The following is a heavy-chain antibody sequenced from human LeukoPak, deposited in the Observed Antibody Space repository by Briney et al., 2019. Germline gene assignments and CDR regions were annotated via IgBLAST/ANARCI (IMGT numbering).Heavy chain of an antibody. J-gene: IGHJ5*02. CDR3: ARVDGSGSYYWFDP. V-gene: IGHV4-4*02. Sequence: SETLSLTCAVSGGSISSSNWWSWVRQPPGKGLEWIGEIYHSGSTNYNPSLKSRVTISVDKSKNQFSLKLSSVTAADTAVYYCARVDGSGSYYWFDPWGQGTLVTVSS. CDR2: IYHSGST. D-gene: IGHD3-10*01. CDR1: GGSISSSNW.